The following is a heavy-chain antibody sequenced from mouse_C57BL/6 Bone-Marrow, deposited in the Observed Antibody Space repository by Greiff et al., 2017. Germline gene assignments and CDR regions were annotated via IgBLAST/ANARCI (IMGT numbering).Heavy chain of an antibody. Sequence: VQLQQPGAELVKPGASVKLSCKASGYTFTSYWMQWVKQRPGQGLEWIGEIDPSDSYTNYNQKFKGKATLTVDTSSSTAYMQLSSLTSEASAVYYCARDYDYPAWFAYWGQGTLVTVSA. CDR2: IDPSDSYT. CDR3: ARDYDYPAWFAY. CDR1: GYTFTSYW. J-gene: IGHJ3*01. D-gene: IGHD2-4*01. V-gene: IGHV1-50*01.